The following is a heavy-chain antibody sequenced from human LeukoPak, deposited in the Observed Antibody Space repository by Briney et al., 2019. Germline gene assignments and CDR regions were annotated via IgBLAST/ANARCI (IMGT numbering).Heavy chain of an antibody. D-gene: IGHD6-13*01. CDR2: IYYSGST. Sequence: PSETLSLTCTVSGGSVSSGDYYWSWIRQPPGKRLEWIGYIYYSGSTNYNSSLKSRVTISVDTSKNQFSLKLSSVTAADTAVYYCARKPAPSITAADTFDYWGQGTLVTVSS. CDR3: ARKPAPSITAADTFDY. J-gene: IGHJ4*02. CDR1: GGSVSSGDYY. V-gene: IGHV4-61*08.